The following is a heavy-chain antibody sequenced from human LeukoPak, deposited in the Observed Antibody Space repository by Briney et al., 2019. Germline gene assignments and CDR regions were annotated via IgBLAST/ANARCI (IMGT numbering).Heavy chain of an antibody. CDR1: GFTFSTFA. CDR3: ATYRQVLLPFES. J-gene: IGHJ4*02. D-gene: IGHD5-18*01. Sequence: HPGGSLRLSCAASGFTFSTFAMIWARQPPGKGLEWVSSIFPSGGEIHYADSVRGRFTISRDNSKSILSLQMNSLIAEDTAIYYCATYRQVLLPFESWGQGTLVTVSS. CDR2: IFPSGGEI. V-gene: IGHV3-23*01.